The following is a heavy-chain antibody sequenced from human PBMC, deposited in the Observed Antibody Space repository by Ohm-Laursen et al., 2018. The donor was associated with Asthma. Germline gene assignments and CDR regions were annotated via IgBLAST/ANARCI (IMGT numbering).Heavy chain of an antibody. D-gene: IGHD6-13*01. V-gene: IGHV3-30*01. CDR3: AREDRNSWDFDF. J-gene: IGHJ4*02. CDR1: GFTFSSYP. Sequence: SLRLSCAASGFTFSSYPMHWVRQAPGKGLEWVAGISFDGNHEYFADSVKGRFTISRDNSKNTVNLQLNSLRVEDTAVYYCAREDRNSWDFDFWGQGTLVTVSS. CDR2: ISFDGNHE.